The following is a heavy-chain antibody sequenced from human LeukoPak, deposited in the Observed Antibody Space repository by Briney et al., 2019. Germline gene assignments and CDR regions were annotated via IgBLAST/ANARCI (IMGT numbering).Heavy chain of an antibody. Sequence: TSGGSLRLSCAASGFSFSSYNMNWARQAPGKGPEWVSSITSSGSYMFYADPVKGRFTISRDNAENSLYLQMNSLRVEDTAVYFCARDPYSGSYGGYYHYYMDVWGKGTTVTVSS. J-gene: IGHJ6*03. CDR3: ARDPYSGSYGGYYHYYMDV. V-gene: IGHV3-21*01. D-gene: IGHD1-26*01. CDR1: GFSFSSYN. CDR2: ITSSGSYM.